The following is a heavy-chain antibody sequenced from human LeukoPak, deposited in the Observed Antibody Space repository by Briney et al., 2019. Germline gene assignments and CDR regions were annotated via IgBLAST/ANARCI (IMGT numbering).Heavy chain of an antibody. CDR2: IYSAGSGGSS. D-gene: IGHD2-2*01. V-gene: IGHV3-53*05. CDR1: GFTVNTY. CDR3: ARDGGGYCNSTSCPLDY. Sequence: GGSLRLSCAASGFTVNTYMSWVRQAPGKGLEWVSVIYSAGSGGSSHYADSVKGRFTIPRGNSKNTLYLQMNSLRAEDAAVYYCARDGGGYCNSTSCPLDYWGQGTLVTVSS. J-gene: IGHJ4*02.